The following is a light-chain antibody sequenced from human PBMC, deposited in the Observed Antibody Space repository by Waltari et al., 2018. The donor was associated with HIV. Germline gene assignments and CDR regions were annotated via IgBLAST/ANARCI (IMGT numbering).Light chain of an antibody. CDR1: QILVRDGYHF. Sequence: DIVLSQTPLSSPVSPGQAAAISCRSGQILVRDGYHFLSWLHQRPGQPPRLLIHKVSNRFSGVPDRFSGSGAGTDFTLKISGVEAEDVGIYYCMQTAHFPYTFGQGTKLEI. CDR3: MQTAHFPYT. J-gene: IGKJ2*01. CDR2: KVS. V-gene: IGKV2-24*01.